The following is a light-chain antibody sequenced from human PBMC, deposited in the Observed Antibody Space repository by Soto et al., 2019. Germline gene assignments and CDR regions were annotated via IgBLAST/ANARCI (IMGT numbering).Light chain of an antibody. CDR1: QSISSW. V-gene: IGKV1-5*03. CDR3: QQYNTYSSGT. Sequence: DIQMTQSPSTLSASVGDRVTITCRASQSISSWLAWYQHKPGKAPKLLIYKASSLESGVPSRFSGSGSGTEFTLTIYSLQPDDFATYYCQQYNTYSSGTFGRGIKVEIK. J-gene: IGKJ1*01. CDR2: KAS.